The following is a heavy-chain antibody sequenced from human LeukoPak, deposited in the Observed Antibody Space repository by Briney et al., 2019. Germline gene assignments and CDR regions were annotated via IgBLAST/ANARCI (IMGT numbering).Heavy chain of an antibody. Sequence: PSQTLSLTCTVSGGSISSGGYYWSWIRQPPGKGLEWIGYIYHSGSTYYNPSLKSRVTISVDRSKNQFSLKLSSVTAADTAVYYCARGTIAARPAFDYWGQGTLVTVSS. CDR2: IYHSGST. CDR3: ARGTIAARPAFDY. CDR1: GGSISSGGYY. D-gene: IGHD6-6*01. V-gene: IGHV4-30-2*01. J-gene: IGHJ4*02.